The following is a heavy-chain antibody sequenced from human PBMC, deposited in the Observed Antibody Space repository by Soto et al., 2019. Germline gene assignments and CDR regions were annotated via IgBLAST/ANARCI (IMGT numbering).Heavy chain of an antibody. D-gene: IGHD6-13*01. CDR3: ARAAAAGKFFDY. V-gene: IGHV3-11*06. CDR1: GFTFSDYY. Sequence: GGSLRLSCAASGFTFSDYYMSWIRQAPGKGLEWVSYISSSSYTNYADSVKGRFTISRDNAKNSLYLQMNSLRAEDTAVYYCARAAAAGKFFDYWGQGTLVTVSS. CDR2: ISSSSYT. J-gene: IGHJ4*02.